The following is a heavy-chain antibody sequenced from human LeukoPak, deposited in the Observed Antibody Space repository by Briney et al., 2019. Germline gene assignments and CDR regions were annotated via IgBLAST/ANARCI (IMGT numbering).Heavy chain of an antibody. D-gene: IGHD4-17*01. CDR3: ARSSYGVLDY. Sequence: LRLSCAASGFTFSDYYMSWIRQHPGKGLEWIGYIYYSGSTYYNPSLKSRVTISVDTSKNQFSLKLSSVTAADTAVHYCARSSYGVLDYWGQGTLVTVSS. CDR1: GFTFSDYY. V-gene: IGHV4-31*02. J-gene: IGHJ4*02. CDR2: IYYSGST.